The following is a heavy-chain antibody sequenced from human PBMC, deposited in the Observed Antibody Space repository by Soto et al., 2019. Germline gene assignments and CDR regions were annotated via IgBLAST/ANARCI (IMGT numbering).Heavy chain of an antibody. CDR3: AREGIAVAGALDY. D-gene: IGHD6-19*01. V-gene: IGHV4-59*04. J-gene: IGHJ4*02. Sequence: PSETLSLTCTVSGGSISSYYWSWVRQPPGKGLEWIATIYYTGTTYYNPSLKSRVTISVDTSKNQFSLQLNSVTPEDTAVYYCAREGIAVAGALDYWGQGTLVTVSS. CDR1: GGSISSYY. CDR2: IYYTGTT.